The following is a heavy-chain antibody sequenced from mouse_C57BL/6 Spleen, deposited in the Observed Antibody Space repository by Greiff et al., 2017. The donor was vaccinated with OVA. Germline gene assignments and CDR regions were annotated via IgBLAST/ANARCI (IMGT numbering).Heavy chain of an antibody. D-gene: IGHD1-1*01. CDR3: ARGYYGSSYSAMDY. CDR1: GYSITSGYY. J-gene: IGHJ4*01. V-gene: IGHV3-6*01. Sequence: DVKLQESGPGLVKPSQSLSLTCSVTGYSITSGYYWNWIRQFPGNKLEWMGYISYDGSNNYNPSLKNRISITRDTSKNQFFLKLNSVTTEDTATYYCARGYYGSSYSAMDYWGQGTSVTVSS. CDR2: ISYDGSN.